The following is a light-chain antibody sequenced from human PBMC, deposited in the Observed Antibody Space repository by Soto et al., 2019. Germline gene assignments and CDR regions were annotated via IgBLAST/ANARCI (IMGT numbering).Light chain of an antibody. V-gene: IGLV2-14*01. CDR3: CSYTDSRTHI. Sequence: SVLTPPASVSGSPGQSITISCTGTSSDVGGYNYVSWYQQHPGKAPKLIIFEVSYRPSGISNRFSASKSGDTASLTISGLQADDEADYYCCSYTDSRTHIFGSGTKVTVL. J-gene: IGLJ1*01. CDR1: SSDVGGYNY. CDR2: EVS.